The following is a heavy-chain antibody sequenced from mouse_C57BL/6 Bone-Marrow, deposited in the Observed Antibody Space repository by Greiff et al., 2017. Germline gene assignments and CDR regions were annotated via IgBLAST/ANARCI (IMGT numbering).Heavy chain of an antibody. CDR3: ASQAYYSDWYFDV. Sequence: VKLQESGAELARPGASVKLSCKASGYTFTSYGISWVKQRTGQGLEWIGEIYTRSGNTYYNEKLKGKATLTADKSSSTAYMELRSLTSEDSAVYFGASQAYYSDWYFDVWGTGTTVTVSS. D-gene: IGHD2-12*01. CDR2: IYTRSGNT. CDR1: GYTFTSYG. V-gene: IGHV1-81*01. J-gene: IGHJ1*03.